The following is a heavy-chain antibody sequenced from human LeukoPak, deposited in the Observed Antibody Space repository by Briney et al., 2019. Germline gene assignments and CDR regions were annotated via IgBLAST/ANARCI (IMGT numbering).Heavy chain of an antibody. CDR2: IKQDGSEK. D-gene: IGHD2-8*01. CDR3: ARGNIVLMVWTGLDAFDI. V-gene: IGHV3-7*01. Sequence: GGSLRLSCAASGFTFSSYWMSWVRQAPGKGLEWVANIKQDGSEKYYVDSVKGRFTISRENAKNSLYLQMNSLRAEDTAVYYCARGNIVLMVWTGLDAFDIWGQGTMVTVSS. J-gene: IGHJ3*02. CDR1: GFTFSSYW.